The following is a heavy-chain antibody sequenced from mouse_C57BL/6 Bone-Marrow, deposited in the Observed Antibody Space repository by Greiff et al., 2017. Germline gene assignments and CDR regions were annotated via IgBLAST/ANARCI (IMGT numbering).Heavy chain of an antibody. Sequence: EVQVVESGGGLVKPGGSLKLSCAASGFTFSSYAMSWVRQTPEQRLEWVATISDGGSYTYYPDNVKGRFTISRDNAKNNLYLQMSHLKSEDTAMYYCARGIYGGYWGQGTLVTVSA. CDR2: ISDGGSYT. J-gene: IGHJ3*02. V-gene: IGHV5-4*01. D-gene: IGHD1-1*01. CDR1: GFTFSSYA. CDR3: ARGIYGGY.